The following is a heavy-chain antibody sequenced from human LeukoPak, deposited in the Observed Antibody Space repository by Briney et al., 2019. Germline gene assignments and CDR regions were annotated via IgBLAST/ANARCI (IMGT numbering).Heavy chain of an antibody. Sequence: GGSLRLSCAVSGFTFDDYAMHWVRQAPGKGLEWVSGITWNSGSIGYADSVKGRFTISRDNAKNSLYLQMNSLRGEDTALYYCARGSGYYYPLDYXGQGTLVTVSS. J-gene: IGHJ4*02. V-gene: IGHV3-9*01. CDR2: ITWNSGSI. CDR3: ARGSGYYYPLDY. CDR1: GFTFDDYA. D-gene: IGHD3-22*01.